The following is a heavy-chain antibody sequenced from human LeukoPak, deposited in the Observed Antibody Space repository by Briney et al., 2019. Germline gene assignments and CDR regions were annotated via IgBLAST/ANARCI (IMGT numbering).Heavy chain of an antibody. CDR1: GFTFSSYA. V-gene: IGHV3-23*01. CDR2: ISGSGGST. D-gene: IGHD3-22*01. J-gene: IGHJ4*02. Sequence: PGGSLRLSCAASGFTFSSYAMSWVRQAPGKGLEWVSAISGSGGSTYYADSVKGRFTISRDNSRNTLYLEMDNLRGEDTATYYCTKGSGWLLIDYWGQGTPVTVSS. CDR3: TKGSGWLLIDY.